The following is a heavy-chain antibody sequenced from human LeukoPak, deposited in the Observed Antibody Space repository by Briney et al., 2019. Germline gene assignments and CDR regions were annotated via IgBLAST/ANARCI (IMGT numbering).Heavy chain of an antibody. CDR3: VRLFGDKYGRLDY. CDR1: GYTFTTYT. J-gene: IGHJ4*02. D-gene: IGHD3-3*01. Sequence: GGSLTLSCAPSGYTFTTYTKNWVRQAPGKGLEWVSSISRSYSCIYIADSVRGRFIISRENHNNVLYLQMNGLRAEETAVYDFVRLFGDKYGRLDYWVQGSLVTVCS. CDR2: ISRSYSCI. V-gene: IGHV3-21*01.